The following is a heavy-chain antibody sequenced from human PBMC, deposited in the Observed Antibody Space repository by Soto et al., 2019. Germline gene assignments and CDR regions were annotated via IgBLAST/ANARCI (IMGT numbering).Heavy chain of an antibody. CDR3: TTDGFSGIVGI. D-gene: IGHD1-26*01. CDR2: IKSKTSGETT. V-gene: IGHV3-15*01. J-gene: IGHJ3*02. CDR1: GLTFTIAW. Sequence: GGSLRLSCAASGLTFTIAWMTWVRQAPGKGLEWVGRIKSKTSGETTDYAAPVKGRFTISRDDSKNTLFLQMNSLKTEDTGVYYCTTDGFSGIVGIWGQGTMVTVSS.